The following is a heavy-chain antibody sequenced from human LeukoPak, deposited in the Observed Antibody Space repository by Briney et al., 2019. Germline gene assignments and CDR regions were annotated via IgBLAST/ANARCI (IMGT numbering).Heavy chain of an antibody. V-gene: IGHV3-23*01. J-gene: IGHJ4*02. D-gene: IGHD6-19*01. Sequence: GGSLRLSCAASGFTFSSYAMSWVRQAPGKGLEWVSGISGSGGSTYYADSVKGRFTISRDNSKNTLYLQMNSLRAEDTAVYYCAKVGEEQWLVHFDYWGQGTLVTVSS. CDR3: AKVGEEQWLVHFDY. CDR1: GFTFSSYA. CDR2: ISGSGGST.